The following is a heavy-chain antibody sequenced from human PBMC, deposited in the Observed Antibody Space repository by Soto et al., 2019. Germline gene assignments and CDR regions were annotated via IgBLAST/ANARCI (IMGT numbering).Heavy chain of an antibody. J-gene: IGHJ5*02. CDR2: ISWNSGSI. Sequence: VQLVESGGGVVQPGRSLRLSCAASGFTFSSYGMHWVRQAPGKGLEWVSGISWNSGSIGYADSVKGRFTISRDNAKNSLYLQMNSLRAEDTALYYCAKGSSSSSWYVGWFDPWGQGTLVTVSS. D-gene: IGHD6-13*01. V-gene: IGHV3-9*01. CDR1: GFTFSSYG. CDR3: AKGSSSSSWYVGWFDP.